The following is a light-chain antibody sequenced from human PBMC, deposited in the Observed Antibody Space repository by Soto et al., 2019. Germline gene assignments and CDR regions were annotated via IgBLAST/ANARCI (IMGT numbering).Light chain of an antibody. CDR3: LQRSNSPLT. Sequence: EIVLTQYPATLSLSPGERATLSCRASHSVSSYLAWYQQKPDQPPRHLIYDASNRATGIPARFSGSGPGTDFTLTISSLEPEDFGVYYCLQRSNSPLTFGGGTKVDIK. J-gene: IGKJ4*01. V-gene: IGKV3-11*01. CDR1: HSVSSY. CDR2: DAS.